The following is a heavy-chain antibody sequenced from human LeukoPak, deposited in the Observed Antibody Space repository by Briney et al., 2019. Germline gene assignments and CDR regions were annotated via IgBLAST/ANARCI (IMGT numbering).Heavy chain of an antibody. CDR3: AKDMGSGGYYGMDV. CDR1: GFTFSSYA. CDR2: ISGSGGST. V-gene: IGHV3-23*01. Sequence: PGGSLRLSCAASGFTFSSYAMSWVRQAPGKGLEWVSAISGSGGSTYYADSVKGRFTISRDNSKNTLYLQMNSLRAEDTAVYYCAKDMGSGGYYGMDVWGKGTTVTVSS. J-gene: IGHJ6*04. D-gene: IGHD2-8*02.